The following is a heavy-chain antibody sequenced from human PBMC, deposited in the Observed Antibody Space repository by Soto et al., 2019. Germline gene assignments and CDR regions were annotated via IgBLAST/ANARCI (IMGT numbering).Heavy chain of an antibody. CDR2: ISHSGRT. V-gene: IGHV4-61*01. Sequence: QVQLQESGPGLVKPSETLSLICTVSGASLRSGSYYWSWIGQPPGKGLEWIGYISHSGRTNYDPSLKSRLTMSVDTSQNQFSLQLNSVTAADTAVYYCSYGSSFDYWGQGTLVTVSS. D-gene: IGHD3-10*01. CDR1: GASLRSGSYY. J-gene: IGHJ4*02. CDR3: SYGSSFDY.